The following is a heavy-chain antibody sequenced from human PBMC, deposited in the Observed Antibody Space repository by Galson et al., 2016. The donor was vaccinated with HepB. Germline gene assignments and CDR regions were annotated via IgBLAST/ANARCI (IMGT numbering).Heavy chain of an antibody. CDR3: AKDRHWGQRIPHGLDV. Sequence: SLRLSCAASGFTFSSYAMSWVRQAPGKGLEWVSSISGSGTSTHYADSEKGRFTISKDTSKNTLYLQLNSLRVEDTAIYYCAKDRHWGQRIPHGLDVWGKGTTVIVSS. CDR2: ISGSGTST. V-gene: IGHV3-23*01. D-gene: IGHD6-25*01. CDR1: GFTFSSYA. J-gene: IGHJ6*04.